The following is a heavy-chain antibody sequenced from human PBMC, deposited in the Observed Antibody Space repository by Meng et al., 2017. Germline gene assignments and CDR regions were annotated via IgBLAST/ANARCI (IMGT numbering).Heavy chain of an antibody. V-gene: IGHV4-61*01. CDR1: SVSVAVGSHY. D-gene: IGHD3-16*01. CDR3: ARTRGDYYFDY. Sequence: VQLRGPGPGLFGPSVTLSRTGSVSSVSVAVGSHYWSWIRQPPGKGLEWIGYIDYGGSTSYNPSLRSRVTISVDTSNNQFSLKLSSVTAADTAVFYCARTRGDYYFDYWGQGTLVTVSS. CDR2: IDYGGST. J-gene: IGHJ4*02.